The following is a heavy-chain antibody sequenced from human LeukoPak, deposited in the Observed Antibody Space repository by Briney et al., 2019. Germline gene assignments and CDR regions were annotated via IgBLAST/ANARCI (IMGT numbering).Heavy chain of an antibody. CDR3: ARGAHYYDSSGYYYTFDY. Sequence: PSETLSLTCTVSGGSISSYYWSWLRQPPGKGLEGSGDIYYSGSTNYNPSLKSRVTISVHTSKNQFSLKLSSVTGADTAVYYCARGAHYYDSSGYYYTFDYWGQGTLVTVSS. CDR1: GGSISSYY. J-gene: IGHJ4*02. CDR2: IYYSGST. D-gene: IGHD3-22*01. V-gene: IGHV4-59*01.